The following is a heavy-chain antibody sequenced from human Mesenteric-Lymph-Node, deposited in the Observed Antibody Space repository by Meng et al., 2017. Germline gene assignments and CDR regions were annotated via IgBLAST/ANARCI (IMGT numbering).Heavy chain of an antibody. CDR2: ISSSGSTI. CDR1: GFTFSSYE. D-gene: IGHD3-22*01. Sequence: GGSLRLSCAASGFTFSSYEMNWVRQAPGKGLEWVSYISSSGSTIYYADSVKGRFTISRDNAKNSLYLQMNSLRAEDTAVYYCARDINYYDSSGYQRAYGMDVWGQGNRVNVSS. V-gene: IGHV3-48*03. J-gene: IGHJ6*01. CDR3: ARDINYYDSSGYQRAYGMDV.